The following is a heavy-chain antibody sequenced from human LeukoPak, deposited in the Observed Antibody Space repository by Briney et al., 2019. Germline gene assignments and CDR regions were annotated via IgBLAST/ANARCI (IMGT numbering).Heavy chain of an antibody. CDR3: ARSGYSSGWYVLGY. Sequence: ASVKVSCKASGGTFSSYAISWVRRAPGQGLEWMGGIIPIFGTANCAQKFQGRVTITADESTSTAYMELSSLRPEDTAVYYCARSGYSSGWYVLGYWGQGTLVTVSS. CDR1: GGTFSSYA. D-gene: IGHD6-19*01. CDR2: IIPIFGTA. V-gene: IGHV1-69*13. J-gene: IGHJ4*02.